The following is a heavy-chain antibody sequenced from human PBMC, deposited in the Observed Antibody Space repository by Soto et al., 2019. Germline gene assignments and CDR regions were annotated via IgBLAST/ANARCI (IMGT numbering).Heavy chain of an antibody. J-gene: IGHJ6*02. CDR1: GFTFSSYT. Sequence: EVHLVESGGGLIKPGGSLRLSCAASGFTFSSYTMNWVRQAPGKGLEWVSSITSISTYIYYADSVKGPFTISRHNAKNVLCLQMIILRADDPAVSSCARDLGYSSRLNTYLFTGMDVWGQGTTVNVS. V-gene: IGHV3-21*01. CDR3: ARDLGYSSRLNTYLFTGMDV. CDR2: ITSISTYI. D-gene: IGHD6-13*01.